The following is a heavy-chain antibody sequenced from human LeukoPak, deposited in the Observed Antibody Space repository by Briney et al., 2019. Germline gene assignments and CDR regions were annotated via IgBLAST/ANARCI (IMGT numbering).Heavy chain of an antibody. V-gene: IGHV3-48*03. CDR2: SSSGSTI. Sequence: PGGSLRLSCAASGFTFSIYEMNWVRQAPGKGLEWVSSSSGSTIYYVDSVKGRFTISRDNAKNSLYLQMNSLRAEDTAIYYCAREDSSGLDYWGQGTLVTVSS. CDR3: AREDSSGLDY. J-gene: IGHJ4*02. CDR1: GFTFSIYE. D-gene: IGHD6-19*01.